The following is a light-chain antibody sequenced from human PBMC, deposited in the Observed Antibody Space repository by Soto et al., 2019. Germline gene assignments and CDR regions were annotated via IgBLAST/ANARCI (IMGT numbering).Light chain of an antibody. CDR2: GAS. CDR1: QSVSSN. Sequence: EIVMTQSLATLSVSPGERATLSCRASQSVSSNLAWYQQKPGQAPRLLIYGASTRATGIPARFSGSGSGTEFTLTISSLQSEDFAVYYCHQYNNWLMYTFGQGTKLEIK. J-gene: IGKJ2*01. V-gene: IGKV3-15*01. CDR3: HQYNNWLMYT.